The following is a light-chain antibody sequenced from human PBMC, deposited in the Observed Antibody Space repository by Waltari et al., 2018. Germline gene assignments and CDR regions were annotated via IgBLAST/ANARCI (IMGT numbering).Light chain of an antibody. CDR1: QDIDNS. V-gene: IGKV1-NL1*01. Sequence: DIQMTQSPSSLSASVGDIVTITCRASQDIDNSVAWYQQKAGKAPKLLLYGASRLQSGVPSRFSGSGSGAHYTLTVSGLQPEDFATYYCQHYHSTLALTFGGGTKVEIK. CDR3: QHYHSTLALT. J-gene: IGKJ4*01. CDR2: GAS.